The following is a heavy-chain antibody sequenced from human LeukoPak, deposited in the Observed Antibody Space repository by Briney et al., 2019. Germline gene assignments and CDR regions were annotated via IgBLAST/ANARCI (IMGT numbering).Heavy chain of an antibody. V-gene: IGHV4-30-2*01. CDR2: IYHSGST. CDR3: ARHRIVVVPAANPSLSAFDI. Sequence: PSETLSLTCTVSGGSISSGGYYWSWIRQPPGKGLEWIGYIYHSGSTYYNPSLKSRVTISVDRSKNQFSLKLSSVTAADTAVYYCARHRIVVVPAANPSLSAFDIWGQGTMVTVSS. J-gene: IGHJ3*02. D-gene: IGHD2-2*01. CDR1: GGSISSGGYY.